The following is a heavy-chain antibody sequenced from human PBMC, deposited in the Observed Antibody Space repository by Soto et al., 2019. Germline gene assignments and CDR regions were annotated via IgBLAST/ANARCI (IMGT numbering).Heavy chain of an antibody. J-gene: IGHJ6*04. Sequence: PGESLKISCKGSGYSFTSYWIGWVRQMPGKGLEWMGIIYPGDSDTRYSPSFQGQVTISADKSISTAYLQWSSLKASDTAMYYCARVGISSWSLLSCYLIDVWGKGTSVTLSS. CDR2: IYPGDSDT. D-gene: IGHD6-13*01. V-gene: IGHV5-51*01. CDR3: ARVGISSWSLLSCYLIDV. CDR1: GYSFTSYW.